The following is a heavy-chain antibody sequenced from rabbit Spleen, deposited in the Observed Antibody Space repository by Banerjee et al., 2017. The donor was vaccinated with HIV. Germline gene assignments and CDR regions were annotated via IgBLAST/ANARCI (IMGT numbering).Heavy chain of an antibody. Sequence: QLEESAGGLVQPGGSLKLSCKASGFTLSRYYMNWVRQAPGKGLEWIGYIDPVFGITYYANWVNGRFSISRENAQNTVFLQMTSLTAADTATYFCARDTSSSFSSYGMDLWGPGTLVTVS. J-gene: IGHJ6*01. V-gene: IGHV1S7*01. D-gene: IGHD1-1*01. CDR1: GFTLSRYY. CDR2: IDPVFGIT. CDR3: ARDTSSSFSSYGMDL.